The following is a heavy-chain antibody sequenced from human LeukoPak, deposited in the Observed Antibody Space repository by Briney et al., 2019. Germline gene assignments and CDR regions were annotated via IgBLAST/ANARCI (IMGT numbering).Heavy chain of an antibody. D-gene: IGHD5-12*01. CDR1: GFTFSSYG. J-gene: IGHJ4*02. V-gene: IGHV3-33*06. Sequence: PGGSLRLSCAASGFTFSSYGMHWVRQAPGRWLEWVAVIWYDGSNKYYADSVKGRFTISRDNSKNTLYLQMNSLRAEDTAVYYCAKDDGLWWLRNIGDHWGQGTLVTVSS. CDR3: AKDDGLWWLRNIGDH. CDR2: IWYDGSNK.